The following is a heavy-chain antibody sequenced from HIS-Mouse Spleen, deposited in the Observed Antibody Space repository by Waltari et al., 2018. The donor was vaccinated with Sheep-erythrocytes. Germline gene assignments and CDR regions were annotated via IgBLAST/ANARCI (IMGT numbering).Heavy chain of an antibody. CDR2: IYYSGST. J-gene: IGHJ4*02. CDR1: GGSIGSSSYY. CDR3: ARLYYYDSSGYYFDY. D-gene: IGHD3-22*01. V-gene: IGHV4-39*01. Sequence: QLQLQESGPGLVKPSETLSLTCTVSGGSIGSSSYYWGGRRQPPGKGLEWIGSIYYSGSTYYNPSLKSRVTISVDTSKNQFSLKLSSVTAADTAVYYCARLYYYDSSGYYFDYWGQGTLVTVSS.